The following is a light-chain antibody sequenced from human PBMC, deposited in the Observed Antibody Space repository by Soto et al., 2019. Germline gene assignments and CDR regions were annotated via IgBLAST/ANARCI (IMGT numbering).Light chain of an antibody. CDR1: SSDLAIYNY. CDR3: SSYPDSRNYV. V-gene: IGLV2-14*01. Sequence: QSVLTQPASVSGSPGQSITISCTGTSSDLAIYNYVSWYQQQPGKAPKLMIYQVTNRPSGVSNRFSGSRSGNTASLTISGLQAEDEADYYCSSYPDSRNYVVGTGTKVTVL. J-gene: IGLJ1*01. CDR2: QVT.